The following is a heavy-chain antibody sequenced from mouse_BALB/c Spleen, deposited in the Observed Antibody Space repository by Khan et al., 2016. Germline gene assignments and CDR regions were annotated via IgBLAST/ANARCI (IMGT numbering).Heavy chain of an antibody. CDR3: AREGDGSYFDY. CDR2: INPGSGGT. V-gene: IGHV1-54*01. Sequence: QVQLQQSGAELVRPGTSVKVSCKASGYAFTNYLIEWVKQRPGQGLEWIGVINPGSGGTNYNEKFKGKATLTADKYSSTAYMQLSSLTSDDSAVYFCAREGDGSYFDYWGQGTTLTVSS. CDR1: GYAFTNYL. D-gene: IGHD2-3*01. J-gene: IGHJ2*01.